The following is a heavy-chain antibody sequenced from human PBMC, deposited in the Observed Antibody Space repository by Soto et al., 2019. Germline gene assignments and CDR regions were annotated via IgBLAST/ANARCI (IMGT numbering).Heavy chain of an antibody. D-gene: IGHD1-26*01. CDR3: AREGGRHSGGIDY. CDR1: GGTFSSYS. Sequence: QVQLVQSGAEVKKPGSSVKVSCKASGGTFSSYSINWVRQAPGQGIEWMGEIIPIFGTANYAQKFQGRVTITADESTSTAYMELSSLRSEDAAVYYCAREGGRHSGGIDYWGQGTLVTVSS. J-gene: IGHJ4*02. V-gene: IGHV1-69*01. CDR2: IIPIFGTA.